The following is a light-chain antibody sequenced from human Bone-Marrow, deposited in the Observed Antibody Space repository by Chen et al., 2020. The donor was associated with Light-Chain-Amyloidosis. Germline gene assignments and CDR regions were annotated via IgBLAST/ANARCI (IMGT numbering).Light chain of an antibody. Sequence: DIQMTQSPSSLSASVGDRVTITCRASQGIRDDIGWYQQKPGQAPKRLMFSASSLQSGVPSRFSGRGSGTEFTLTISSRQPDDYATYYCLQLDTYPWTFGQGTKVDIK. CDR1: QGIRDD. CDR2: SAS. J-gene: IGKJ1*01. V-gene: IGKV1-17*01. CDR3: LQLDTYPWT.